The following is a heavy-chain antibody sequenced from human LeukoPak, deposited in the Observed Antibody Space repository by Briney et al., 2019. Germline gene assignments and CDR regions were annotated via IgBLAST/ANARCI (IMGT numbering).Heavy chain of an antibody. CDR3: ARGRGGYYDSSGYYLYYFDY. J-gene: IGHJ4*02. CDR2: IYSSGAT. Sequence: SETLSLTCTVSGGSISSGSYYWSWIRQPAGKGLEWIGRIYSSGATNYNPSLKSRVTISVDTSKNQFSLKLSSVTAADTAVYYCARGRGGYYDSSGYYLYYFDYWGQGTLVTVSS. CDR1: GGSISSGSYY. D-gene: IGHD3-22*01. V-gene: IGHV4-61*02.